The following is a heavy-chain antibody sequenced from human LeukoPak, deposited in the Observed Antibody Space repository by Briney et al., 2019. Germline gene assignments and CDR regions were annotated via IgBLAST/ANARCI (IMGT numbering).Heavy chain of an antibody. V-gene: IGHV1-69*02. CDR2: IIPILGIA. D-gene: IGHD3-3*01. CDR3: ASGLRFLEWLPVDY. CDR1: GGTFSSYT. J-gene: IGHJ4*02. Sequence: SVKVSCKASGGTFSSYTISWVRQAPGQGLEWMGRIIPILGIANYAQKFQGRVTITADKSTSTAYMELSSLRSEDTAVYYCASGLRFLEWLPVDYGGQETRVTVPS.